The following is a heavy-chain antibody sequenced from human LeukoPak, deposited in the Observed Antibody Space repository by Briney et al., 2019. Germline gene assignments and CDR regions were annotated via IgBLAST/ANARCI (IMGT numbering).Heavy chain of an antibody. Sequence: SETLSLTCTVSGGSISSGSYYWSWIRQPAGKGLEWIGRIYTSGSTNYNPSLKGRVTISVDTSKNQFSLKLSSVTAADAAVYYCARFRTVVNAFDIWGQGTMVTVSS. CDR2: IYTSGST. D-gene: IGHD4-23*01. V-gene: IGHV4-61*02. CDR1: GGSISSGSYY. CDR3: ARFRTVVNAFDI. J-gene: IGHJ3*02.